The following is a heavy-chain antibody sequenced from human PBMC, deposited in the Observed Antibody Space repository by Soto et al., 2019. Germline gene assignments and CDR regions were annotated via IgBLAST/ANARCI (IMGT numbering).Heavy chain of an antibody. D-gene: IGHD4-17*01. CDR2: IIPIFGTA. V-gene: IGHV1-69*13. Sequence: SVKVSCKASGGAFSSYAISWVRHAPGQGLEWMGGIIPIFGTANYAQKFQGRVTITADESTSTAYMELSSLRSDDTAVYYCARGTTVETGNYWGQGTLVTVSS. CDR3: ARGTTVETGNY. CDR1: GGAFSSYA. J-gene: IGHJ4*02.